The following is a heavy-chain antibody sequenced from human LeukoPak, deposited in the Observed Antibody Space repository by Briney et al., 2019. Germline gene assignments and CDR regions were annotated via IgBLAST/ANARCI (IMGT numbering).Heavy chain of an antibody. Sequence: GGSLRLSCAASGFTFNNYTMNWVRQAPGKGLEWVSSISRGSSYIYYADSVKGRFTISRDNSKNTLYLQMNSLRADDTAVYYCAKGPGLPYYFDYWGQGTLVTVSS. CDR1: GFTFNNYT. J-gene: IGHJ4*02. V-gene: IGHV3-21*01. CDR2: ISRGSSYI. CDR3: AKGPGLPYYFDY.